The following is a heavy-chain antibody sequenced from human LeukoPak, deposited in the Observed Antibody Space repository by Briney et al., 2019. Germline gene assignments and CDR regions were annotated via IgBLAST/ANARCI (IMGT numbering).Heavy chain of an antibody. CDR3: AKGNSLATSGWFDP. CDR1: GFTFGDYA. V-gene: IGHV3-49*03. D-gene: IGHD1-1*01. J-gene: IGHJ5*02. CDR2: IRSKAYGEPT. Sequence: GGSLRLSCTASGFTFGDYAMGWFRQAPGKGLEWVGFIRSKAYGEPTGYAASVKGRFTISRDNSKNSLYLQMNSLRTEDTALYYCAKGNSLATSGWFDPWGPGTLVTVSS.